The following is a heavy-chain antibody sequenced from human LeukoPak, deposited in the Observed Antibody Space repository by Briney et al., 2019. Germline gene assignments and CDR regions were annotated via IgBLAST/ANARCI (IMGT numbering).Heavy chain of an antibody. Sequence: QPGGSLRLSCAASGFTFSSYGMHWVRQAPGKELEWVAFIRYDGSNKYYADSVKGRFTISRDNSKNTLYLQMNSLRSEDTAVYYCATSADDSSGCYPFCFDYWGQGTLVTVSS. CDR1: GFTFSSYG. D-gene: IGHD6-19*01. V-gene: IGHV3-30*02. CDR2: IRYDGSNK. CDR3: ATSADDSSGCYPFCFDY. J-gene: IGHJ4*02.